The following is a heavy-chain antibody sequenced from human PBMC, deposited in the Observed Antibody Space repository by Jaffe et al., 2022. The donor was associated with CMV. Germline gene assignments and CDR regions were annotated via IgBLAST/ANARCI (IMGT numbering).Heavy chain of an antibody. CDR2: IRSKANSYAT. J-gene: IGHJ4*02. CDR3: TGRDGYKDLDY. Sequence: EVQLVESGGGLVQPGGSLKLSCAASGFTFSGSAMHWVRQASGKGLEWVGRIRSKANSYATAYAASVKGRFTISRDDSKNTAYLQMNSLKTEDTAVYYCTGRDGYKDLDYWGQGTLVTVSS. V-gene: IGHV3-73*01. D-gene: IGHD5-12*01. CDR1: GFTFSGSA.